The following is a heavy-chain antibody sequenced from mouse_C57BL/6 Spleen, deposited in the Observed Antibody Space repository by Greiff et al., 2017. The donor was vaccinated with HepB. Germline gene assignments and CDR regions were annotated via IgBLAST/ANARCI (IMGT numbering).Heavy chain of an antibody. CDR3: ARRSNYWYFDV. J-gene: IGHJ1*03. V-gene: IGHV1-50*01. D-gene: IGHD2-5*01. CDR1: GYTFTSYW. CDR2: IDPSDSYT. Sequence: VQLQQPGAELVKPGASVKLSCKASGYTFTSYWMQWVKQRPGQGLEWIGEIDPSDSYTNYNQKFKGKATLTVDTSSSTAYMQLSSLTSEDSAVYYCARRSNYWYFDVWGTGTTVTVSS.